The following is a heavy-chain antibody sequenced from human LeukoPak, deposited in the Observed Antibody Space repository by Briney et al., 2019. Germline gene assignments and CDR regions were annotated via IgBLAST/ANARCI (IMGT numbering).Heavy chain of an antibody. Sequence: ASVKVSCKASGYTFTSYDISWVRQAPGQGLEWMGWISAYNGNTNYAQKLQGRVTMTTDTSTSTAYMELRSLRSDDTAVYYCARDLRPYCSGGSCYLGFYWGQGTLVTVSS. D-gene: IGHD2-15*01. J-gene: IGHJ4*02. CDR1: GYTFTSYD. CDR2: ISAYNGNT. CDR3: ARDLRPYCSGGSCYLGFY. V-gene: IGHV1-18*01.